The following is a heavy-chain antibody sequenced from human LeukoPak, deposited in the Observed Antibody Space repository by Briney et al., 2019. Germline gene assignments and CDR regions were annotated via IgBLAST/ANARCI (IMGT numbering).Heavy chain of an antibody. CDR3: ASESSGTFDY. V-gene: IGHV4-61*01. Sequence: SETLSLTCTVSGGSVSSGSYYWSWIRQPPGKGLEWIGYISYSGSTNYNPSLKSRVTISVDTSKNQFSLKLSSVTAADTAVYYCASESSGTFDYWGQGTLVTVSS. J-gene: IGHJ4*02. CDR1: GGSVSSGSYY. D-gene: IGHD6-6*01. CDR2: ISYSGST.